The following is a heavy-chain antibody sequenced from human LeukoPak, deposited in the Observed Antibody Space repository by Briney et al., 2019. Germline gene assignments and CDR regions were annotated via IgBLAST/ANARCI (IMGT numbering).Heavy chain of an antibody. D-gene: IGHD2-8*01. Sequence: SETLSLTCAVYGGSFSGYYWSWIRQPPGKGLEWIGEINDSGSTNYNPPLQSRVTISVDTSKNQFSLKLSSVTAADTAVYYCARGLGYCTNGVCSMGSYYFDYWGQGTLVTVSS. CDR3: ARGLGYCTNGVCSMGSYYFDY. CDR2: INDSGST. CDR1: GGSFSGYY. J-gene: IGHJ4*02. V-gene: IGHV4-34*01.